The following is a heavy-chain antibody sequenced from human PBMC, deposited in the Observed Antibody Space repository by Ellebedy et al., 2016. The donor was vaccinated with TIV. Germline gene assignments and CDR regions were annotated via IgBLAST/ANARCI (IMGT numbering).Heavy chain of an antibody. Sequence: GESLKISCAASGFTFRSYEMFWVRQAPGKGLECVSYITISGSTVYYADPVKRRFTISRDNARMSQFLQMNSLRAEDTAVYYCASRAYGDNVRSWGQGTLVTVSS. D-gene: IGHD4-17*01. J-gene: IGHJ5*02. CDR1: GFTFRSYE. CDR3: ASRAYGDNVRS. V-gene: IGHV3-48*03. CDR2: ITISGSTV.